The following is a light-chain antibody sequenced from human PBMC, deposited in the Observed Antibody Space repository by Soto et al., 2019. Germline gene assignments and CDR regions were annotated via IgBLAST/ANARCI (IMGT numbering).Light chain of an antibody. J-gene: IGLJ2*01. CDR2: EVN. CDR1: SRDVGGYNW. CDR3: ASYAGNNNPVI. Sequence: QSALTQPPSASGSPGQSVTISCTGTSRDVGGYNWVSWYQQHPGKAPKFMIYEVNRRPSGVPDRFSGSKSGNTASLTISGLQTDDEADYSCASYAGNNNPVIFGGGTKVTVL. V-gene: IGLV2-8*01.